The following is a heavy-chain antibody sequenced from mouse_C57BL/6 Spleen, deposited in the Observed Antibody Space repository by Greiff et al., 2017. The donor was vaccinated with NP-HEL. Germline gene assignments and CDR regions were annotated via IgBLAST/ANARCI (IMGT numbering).Heavy chain of an antibody. Sequence: QVQLKQSGPGLVAPSQSLSITCTVSGFSFTSYGVSWVRQPPGKGLEWLGVIWGDGSTNYHSALISRLGISKDNSKSQVFLKLNSLQTDDTATYYCAKPEGTTVVHYWYFDVWGTGTTVTVSS. CDR2: IWGDGST. CDR3: AKPEGTTVVHYWYFDV. J-gene: IGHJ1*03. D-gene: IGHD1-1*01. CDR1: GFSFTSYG. V-gene: IGHV2-3*01.